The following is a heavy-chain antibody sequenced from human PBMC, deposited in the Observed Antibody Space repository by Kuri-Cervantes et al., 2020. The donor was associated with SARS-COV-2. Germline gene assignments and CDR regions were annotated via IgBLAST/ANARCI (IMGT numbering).Heavy chain of an antibody. Sequence: SETLSLTCTVSGGSSGNYYWSWIRQTPGKGLEWIGYTYRSGSTHYSRSLKSRVTMSVDTSMNQFSLRLSSVTAADTAVYYCAIHESWHSGEYWAFDYWGQGTLVNVSS. CDR1: GGSSGNYY. CDR2: TYRSGST. V-gene: IGHV4-59*08. J-gene: IGHJ4*02. CDR3: AIHESWHSGEYWAFDY. D-gene: IGHD1-26*01.